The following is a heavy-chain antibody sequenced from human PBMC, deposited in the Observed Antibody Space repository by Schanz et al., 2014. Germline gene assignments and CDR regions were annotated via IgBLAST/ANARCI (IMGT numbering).Heavy chain of an antibody. J-gene: IGHJ1*01. CDR3: ASGVHVSSLQKGLQF. CDR2: IATSSSTR. D-gene: IGHD3-10*01. CDR1: GFDFNSYS. Sequence: EVRLVESGGGLVQPGGSLRLSCEASGFDFNSYSMNWVRQVPGKGLEWLSYIATSSSTRHYADSVKGRVTISRDNAKNSASLQMRRLRVEDTAVYYCASGVHVSSLQKGLQFWGRGTLVIVSS. V-gene: IGHV3-48*01.